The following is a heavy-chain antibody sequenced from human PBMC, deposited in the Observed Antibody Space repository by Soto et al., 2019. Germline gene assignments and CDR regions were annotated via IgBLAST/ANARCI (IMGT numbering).Heavy chain of an antibody. D-gene: IGHD6-13*01. Sequence: QVQLVQSGAEVKKPGASVKVSCKASGYTFTSYGISWVRQAPGQGLEWMGWISAYNGYTNYAQKLQGRVTMTTDTRTSTAYMELRSLRSDDRAVYYCARDWSALAAAGTEGDYWGRGTLVTVSS. J-gene: IGHJ4*02. V-gene: IGHV1-18*01. CDR2: ISAYNGYT. CDR1: GYTFTSYG. CDR3: ARDWSALAAAGTEGDY.